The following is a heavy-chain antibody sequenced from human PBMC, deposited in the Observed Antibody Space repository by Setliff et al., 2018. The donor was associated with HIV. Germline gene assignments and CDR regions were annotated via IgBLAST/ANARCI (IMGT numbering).Heavy chain of an antibody. D-gene: IGHD3-3*01. V-gene: IGHV4-34*01. CDR3: VRGANFYTPRKRIFDY. CDR1: GASRSPYF. J-gene: IGHJ4*02. CDR2: ISHNGGF. Sequence: SETLSLTCAVYGASRSPYFWHWIRQSPGKGLEWIGEISHNGGFNYSPSLESRLIMSVDTPRNQVSLTLSAVTAADTAIYYCVRGANFYTPRKRIFDYWGQGMSVTVSS.